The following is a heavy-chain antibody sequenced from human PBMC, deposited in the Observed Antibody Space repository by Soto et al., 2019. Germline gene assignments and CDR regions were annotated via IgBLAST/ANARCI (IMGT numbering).Heavy chain of an antibody. V-gene: IGHV3-15*01. Sequence: EVQLVESGGGLVKPGGSLRLSCAASGFTFNNGWMSWVRQAPGKGLEWVGRIKSKAAGGTTDYSAPVQGRVTISRDDSKNTVHLQMNSLKTEDTAVYYCTTDSTQTFCDGGPCYSVLTKIHDSWGQGTLVTVSS. D-gene: IGHD2-15*01. J-gene: IGHJ4*02. CDR2: IKSKAAGGTT. CDR1: GFTFNNGW. CDR3: TTDSTQTFCDGGPCYSVLTKIHDS.